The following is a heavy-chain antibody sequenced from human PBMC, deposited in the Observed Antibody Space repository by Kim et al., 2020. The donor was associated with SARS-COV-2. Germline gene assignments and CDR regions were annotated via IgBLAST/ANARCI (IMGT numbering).Heavy chain of an antibody. V-gene: IGHV1-69*13. CDR3: ARSPPNRFGELFPAAYYYYGMDV. CDR1: GGTFSSYA. CDR2: IIPIFGTA. J-gene: IGHJ6*02. Sequence: SVKVSCKASGGTFSSYAISWVRQAPGQGLEWMGGIIPIFGTANYAQKFQGRVTITADESTSTAYMELSSLRSEDTAVYYCARSPPNRFGELFPAAYYYYGMDVWGQGTTVTVSS. D-gene: IGHD3-10*01.